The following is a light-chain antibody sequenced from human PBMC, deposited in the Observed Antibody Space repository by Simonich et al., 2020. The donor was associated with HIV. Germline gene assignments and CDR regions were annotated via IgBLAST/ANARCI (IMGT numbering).Light chain of an antibody. CDR2: DAS. CDR3: QQYFSTPPLT. CDR1: QSVSSY. Sequence: EIVMTQYPATLSVSPGERATLSCRASQSVSSYLAWYQQKPGQAPRLLIYDASNRATGIPARFSGSGSGTDFTLTISSLQPEDFATYYCQQYFSTPPLTFGGGTKVEI. J-gene: IGKJ4*01. V-gene: IGKV3D-15*01.